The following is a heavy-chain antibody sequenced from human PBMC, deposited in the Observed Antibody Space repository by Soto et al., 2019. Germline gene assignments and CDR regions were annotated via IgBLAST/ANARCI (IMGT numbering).Heavy chain of an antibody. Sequence: ESGGGVVQPGRSLRLSCAASGFTFSSYGMHWVRQAPGKGLEWVAVIWYDGSNKYYADSVKGRFTISRDNSKNTLYLQMNSLRAEDTAVYYCARDGPAAAGPVNYYYGMDVWGQGTTVTVSS. D-gene: IGHD2-15*01. CDR2: IWYDGSNK. V-gene: IGHV3-33*01. J-gene: IGHJ6*02. CDR1: GFTFSSYG. CDR3: ARDGPAAAGPVNYYYGMDV.